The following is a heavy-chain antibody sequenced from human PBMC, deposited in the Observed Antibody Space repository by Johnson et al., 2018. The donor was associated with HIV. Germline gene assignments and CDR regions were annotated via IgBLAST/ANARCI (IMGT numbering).Heavy chain of an antibody. CDR1: GFTFSYHG. J-gene: IGHJ3*02. Sequence: QVQLVESGGGVVQPGESLRLSCRTFGFTFSYHGMHWVRQAPGKGLEWVAVISYDGSNKYYADSVKGRFTISRDNSKNTLYLQMNSLRAEDTAVYYCAIIPPGGAGKGADAFDIWGQGTMVTVSS. V-gene: IGHV3-30*19. CDR3: AIIPPGGAGKGADAFDI. CDR2: ISYDGSNK. D-gene: IGHD1-26*01.